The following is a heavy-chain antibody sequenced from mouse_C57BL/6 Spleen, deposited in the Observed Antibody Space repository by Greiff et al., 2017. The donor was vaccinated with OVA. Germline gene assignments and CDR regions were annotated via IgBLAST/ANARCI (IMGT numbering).Heavy chain of an antibody. V-gene: IGHV1-81*01. J-gene: IGHJ2*01. CDR3: ARYYYGSSPYFDY. Sequence: VQLKESGAELARPGASVKLSCKASGYTFTSYGISWLNQRTGQGLEWIGEIYPRSGNTYYNEKFKDKATLTADKSSSTAYMELRSLTSEDSAVYFCARYYYGSSPYFDYWGQGTTLTVSS. CDR1: GYTFTSYG. D-gene: IGHD1-1*01. CDR2: IYPRSGNT.